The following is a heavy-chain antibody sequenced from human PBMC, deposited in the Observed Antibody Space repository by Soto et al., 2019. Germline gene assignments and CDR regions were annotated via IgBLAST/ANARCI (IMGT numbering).Heavy chain of an antibody. J-gene: IGHJ3*02. Sequence: QVQLVESGGGVVQPGTSLRLSCAASGFTFNNYGMHWVRQAPGKGLEWMAVILYDGSNEYYEDSVKGRFTISRDNSKNTLYLQMNTLKPEDTAVYYCAKTALRSTNYGDYGTDALDIWGQGTTVTVSS. CDR1: GFTFNNYG. CDR2: ILYDGSNE. D-gene: IGHD4-17*01. CDR3: AKTALRSTNYGDYGTDALDI. V-gene: IGHV3-30*18.